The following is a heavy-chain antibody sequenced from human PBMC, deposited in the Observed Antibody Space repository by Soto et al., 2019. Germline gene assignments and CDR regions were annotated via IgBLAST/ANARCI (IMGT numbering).Heavy chain of an antibody. V-gene: IGHV3-23*01. CDR3: AKDGSIAAAQNY. J-gene: IGHJ4*02. Sequence: GGSLRLSCAASGLTFSKYDMNWVRQAPGKGLEWLSAISGSGGSTYYADSVKGRFTISRDNSKNTLYLQMNSLRADDTALYYCAKDGSIAAAQNYWGQGTLVTVSS. D-gene: IGHD6-13*01. CDR2: ISGSGGST. CDR1: GLTFSKYD.